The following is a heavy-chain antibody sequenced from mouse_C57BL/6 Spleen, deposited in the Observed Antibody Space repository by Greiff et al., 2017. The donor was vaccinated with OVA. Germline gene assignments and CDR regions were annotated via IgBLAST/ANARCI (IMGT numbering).Heavy chain of an antibody. Sequence: DVQLVESGGGLVQPGGSLSLSCAASGFTFTDYYMSWVRQPPGKALEWLGFIRNKANGYTTEYSASVKGRFTISRDNSQSILYLQMNALRAEDSATYYCARGSLSWFAYWGQGTLVTVSA. V-gene: IGHV7-3*01. CDR3: ARGSLSWFAY. CDR2: IRNKANGYTT. D-gene: IGHD1-1*01. CDR1: GFTFTDYY. J-gene: IGHJ3*01.